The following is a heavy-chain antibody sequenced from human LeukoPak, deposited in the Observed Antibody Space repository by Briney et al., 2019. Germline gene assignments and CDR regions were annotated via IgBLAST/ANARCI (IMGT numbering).Heavy chain of an antibody. D-gene: IGHD3-10*01. V-gene: IGHV4-34*01. J-gene: IGHJ4*02. CDR3: ARETKYYGSGSYFDY. Sequence: PSETQSLTCAVYGGSFSGYYWSWIRQPPGKGLEWIGEINHSGSTNYNPSLKSRVTISVDTSKNQFSLKLSSVTAADTAVYYCARETKYYGSGSYFDYWGQGTLVTVSS. CDR1: GGSFSGYY. CDR2: INHSGST.